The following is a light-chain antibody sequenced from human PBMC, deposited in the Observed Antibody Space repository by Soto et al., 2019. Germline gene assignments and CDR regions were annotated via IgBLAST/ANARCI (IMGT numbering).Light chain of an antibody. CDR2: DVS. V-gene: IGKV1-33*01. CDR3: QPYYYPPRCT. CDR1: QDIRNQ. Sequence: DIQMTQSPSSLSASVGDRVTITCQASQDIRNQLNWYHQRPGKAPKLLIYDVSNLEKGVPSRFSGSGSWTDFNPTIRSLQPEDFATYYRQPYYYPPRCTFGQGTKLEIK. J-gene: IGKJ2*02.